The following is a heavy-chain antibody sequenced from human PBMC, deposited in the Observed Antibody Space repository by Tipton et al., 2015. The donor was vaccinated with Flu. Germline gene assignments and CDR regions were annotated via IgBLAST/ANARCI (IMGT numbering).Heavy chain of an antibody. V-gene: IGHV4-38-2*02. Sequence: TLSLTCTVSGYSISSGYYWGWIRQPPGKGLEWIGSIYHSGSTYYNPSLKSRVTISVDTSKNQFSLKLSSVTAADTAVYYCARGRTYLRDYDYVWGSYRSPRGMDVWGQGTTVTVSS. J-gene: IGHJ6*02. CDR3: ARGRTYLRDYDYVWGSYRSPRGMDV. CDR2: IYHSGST. CDR1: GYSISSGYY. D-gene: IGHD3-16*02.